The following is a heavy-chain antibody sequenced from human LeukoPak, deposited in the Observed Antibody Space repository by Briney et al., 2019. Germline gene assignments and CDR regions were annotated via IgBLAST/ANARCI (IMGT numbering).Heavy chain of an antibody. D-gene: IGHD1-26*01. CDR3: ARRSFDGDFDY. V-gene: IGHV4-4*02. CDR1: GGSINDNDW. CDR2: ISRSGST. J-gene: IGHJ4*02. Sequence: SETLSLTCTVSGGSINDNDWWSWVRQPPGKGLEWIAEISRSGSTNYNPSLKGRVSISRDKSKSQMSLKLTSVTAADTAVYYCARRSFDGDFDYWGQGTLVTVSS.